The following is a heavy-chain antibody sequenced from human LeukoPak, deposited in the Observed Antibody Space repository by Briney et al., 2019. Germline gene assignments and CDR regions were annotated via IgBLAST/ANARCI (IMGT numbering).Heavy chain of an antibody. J-gene: IGHJ4*02. CDR3: AKDGGGSHGEVEFDY. D-gene: IGHD1-26*01. CDR2: ISWDGGST. CDR1: GFSFDGDT. V-gene: IGHV3-43*01. Sequence: GGSLRLSCAASGFSFDGDTMHWVRQPPGKGLEWVSLISWDGGSTNYADSAKGRFTISRDNSKNSLYLQMNSLRTEDTALYYCAKDGGGSHGEVEFDYWGQGTLVTVST.